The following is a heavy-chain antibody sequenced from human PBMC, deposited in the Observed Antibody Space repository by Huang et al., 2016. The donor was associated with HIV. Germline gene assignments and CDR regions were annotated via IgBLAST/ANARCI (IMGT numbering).Heavy chain of an antibody. Sequence: EMQLVQSGGGLVKPGGSLRISCAASGFSFGSYTLTWVRQSPYQGLGWVSTSSSRGSSIYYAEFVKVKRRPTVSRDNAKNTLYLQIKSLRAEDTAVYYWATVGWNSGSDAFYFDYWGQGTLVTVSS. CDR3: ATVGWNSGSDAFYFDY. V-gene: IGHV3-21*02. J-gene: IGHJ4*02. CDR2: SSSRGSSI. D-gene: IGHD3-10*01. CDR1: GFSFGSYT.